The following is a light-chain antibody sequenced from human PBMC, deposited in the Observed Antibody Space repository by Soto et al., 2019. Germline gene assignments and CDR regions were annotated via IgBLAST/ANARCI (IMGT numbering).Light chain of an antibody. CDR3: SSYTGSGTF. CDR2: AVT. Sequence: QSALTQPASVSGSPGQSIAISCTGTSSDVGGYDQVSWYQQHPDKAPKLLIYAVTIRPSGVSSRFSGSESGSTASLTISGLQAEDEADYYCSSYTGSGTFFGGGTKLTVL. CDR1: SSDVGGYDQ. V-gene: IGLV2-14*03. J-gene: IGLJ2*01.